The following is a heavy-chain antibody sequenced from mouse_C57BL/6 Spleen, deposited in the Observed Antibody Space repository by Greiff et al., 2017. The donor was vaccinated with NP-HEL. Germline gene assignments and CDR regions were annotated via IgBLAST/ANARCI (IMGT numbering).Heavy chain of an antibody. CDR2: ISYDGSN. J-gene: IGHJ4*01. D-gene: IGHD2-2*01. Sequence: EVKLMESGPGLVKPSQSLSLTCSVTGYSITSGYYWNWIRQFPGNKLEWMGYISYDGSNNYNPSLKNRISITRDTSKNQFFLKLNSVTTEDTATYYCARGGLYGYDYAMDYWGQGTSVTVSS. CDR3: ARGGLYGYDYAMDY. CDR1: GYSITSGYY. V-gene: IGHV3-6*01.